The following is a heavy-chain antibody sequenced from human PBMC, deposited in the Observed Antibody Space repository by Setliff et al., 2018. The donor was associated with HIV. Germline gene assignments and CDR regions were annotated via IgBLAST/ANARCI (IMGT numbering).Heavy chain of an antibody. CDR1: GYTFTGYF. Sequence: GASVKVSCKASGYTFTGYFMHWVRQAPGQGIEWMGRINPNSGGTNYAQKFQGRATMTRDTSISTAYMELSRLRSDDTAVYYCASRVHCTNGVCLDAFDIWGQGTMVTVSS. D-gene: IGHD2-8*01. CDR3: ASRVHCTNGVCLDAFDI. J-gene: IGHJ3*02. V-gene: IGHV1-2*06. CDR2: INPNSGGT.